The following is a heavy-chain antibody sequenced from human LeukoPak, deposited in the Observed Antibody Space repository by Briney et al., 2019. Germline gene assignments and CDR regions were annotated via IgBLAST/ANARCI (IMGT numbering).Heavy chain of an antibody. J-gene: IGHJ4*02. V-gene: IGHV3-23*01. CDR2: ISGSGGST. CDR1: GFTFSSYV. D-gene: IGHD5-18*01. CDR3: AREDTAMVTDY. Sequence: GGSLRLSCAASGFTFSSYVMSWVRQAPGKGLEWVSAISGSGGSTSYADSVKGRFTISRDNAKNSLYLQMNSLRAEDTAVYYCAREDTAMVTDYWGQGTLVTVSS.